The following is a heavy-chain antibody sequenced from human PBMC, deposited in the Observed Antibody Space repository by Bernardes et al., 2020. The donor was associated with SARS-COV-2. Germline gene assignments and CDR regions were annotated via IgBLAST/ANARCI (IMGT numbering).Heavy chain of an antibody. V-gene: IGHV4-34*01. D-gene: IGHD2-2*01. CDR2: INHSGST. CDR1: GGSFSGYY. J-gene: IGHJ6*03. Sequence: SETLSLTCAVYGGSFSGYYWSWIRQPPGKGLEWIGEINHSGSTNYNPSLKSRVTISVDTSKNQFSLKLSSVTAADTAVYYCARGARMRVVVPAARDYYYYYMDVWGKGTTVTVSS. CDR3: ARGARMRVVVPAARDYYYYYMDV.